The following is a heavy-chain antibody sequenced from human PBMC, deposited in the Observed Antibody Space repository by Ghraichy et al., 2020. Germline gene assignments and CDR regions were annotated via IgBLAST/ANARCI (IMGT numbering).Heavy chain of an antibody. D-gene: IGHD1-26*01. CDR3: ARRYSGRPGAAEYFQH. V-gene: IGHV4-39*01. CDR1: GGSISSSSYY. J-gene: IGHJ1*01. CDR2: IYYSGST. Sequence: SETLSLTCTVSGGSISSSSYYWGWIRQPPGKGLEWIGSIYYSGSTYYNPSLKSRVTISVDTSKNQFSLKLSSVTAADTAVYYCARRYSGRPGAAEYFQHWGQGTLVTVSS.